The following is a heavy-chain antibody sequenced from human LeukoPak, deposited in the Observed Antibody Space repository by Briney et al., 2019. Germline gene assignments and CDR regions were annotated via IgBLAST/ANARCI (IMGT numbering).Heavy chain of an antibody. J-gene: IGHJ4*02. CDR1: GYTFTSYG. D-gene: IGHD4-17*01. CDR3: ARKRPYGDSDY. Sequence: ASVKASCKASGYTFTSYGISWVRQAPGQGLEWMGRISAYNGNTNYAQKLQGRVTMTTDTSTSTAYMELRSLRSDDTAVYYCARKRPYGDSDYWGQGTLVTVSS. CDR2: ISAYNGNT. V-gene: IGHV1-18*01.